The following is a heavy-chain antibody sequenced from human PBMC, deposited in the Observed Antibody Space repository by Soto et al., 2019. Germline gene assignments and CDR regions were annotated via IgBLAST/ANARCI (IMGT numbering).Heavy chain of an antibody. CDR2: IIPISGTA. D-gene: IGHD3-22*01. CDR3: ASVRYYDSSGYSSDYYYGMDV. Sequence: QVQLVQSGAEVKKPGSSVKVSCKASGGTFSSYAISWVRQAPGQGLEWMGGIIPISGTANYAKKFQDRVTTTADESTSTAYMELRSLRSEDTSVYYCASVRYYDSSGYSSDYYYGMDVWGQGTTVTGSS. CDR1: GGTFSSYA. J-gene: IGHJ6*02. V-gene: IGHV1-69*01.